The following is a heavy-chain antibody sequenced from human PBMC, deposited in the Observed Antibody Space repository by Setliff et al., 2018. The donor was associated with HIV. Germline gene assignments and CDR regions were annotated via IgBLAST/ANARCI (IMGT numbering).Heavy chain of an antibody. V-gene: IGHV4-59*06. Sequence: SETLSLTCTVSGGSISSYYWSWIRQHPGKGLEWIGYITYSGSTYYNPSLMSRVSISPDTSKNQFSLKLTSVTAADTAVYYCARVGSVIQVTLFGMDVWGQGTTVTVSS. CDR1: GGSISSYY. CDR2: ITYSGST. D-gene: IGHD5-18*01. J-gene: IGHJ6*02. CDR3: ARVGSVIQVTLFGMDV.